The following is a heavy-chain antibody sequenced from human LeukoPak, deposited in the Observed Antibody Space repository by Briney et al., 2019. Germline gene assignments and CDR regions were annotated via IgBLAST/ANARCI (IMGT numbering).Heavy chain of an antibody. CDR1: GFTFTSSA. CDR3: AADGEDGYDSFVVGDRFDY. CDR2: IVFGSGNT. Sequence: SVKVSCKASGFTFTSSAVQWVRQAGGQRLEWIGWIVFGSGNTNYAQKFQERVTITRDMSTGTAYMELSSLRSEDTAVYYCAADGEDGYDSFVVGDRFDYWGQGTLVTVSS. V-gene: IGHV1-58*01. D-gene: IGHD5-12*01. J-gene: IGHJ4*02.